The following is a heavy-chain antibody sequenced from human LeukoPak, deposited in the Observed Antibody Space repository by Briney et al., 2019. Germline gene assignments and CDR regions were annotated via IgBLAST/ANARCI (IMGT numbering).Heavy chain of an antibody. CDR3: ARGRENSGGYLETDY. J-gene: IGHJ4*02. CDR2: IHYSGST. CDR1: GGSISSYY. D-gene: IGHD2-15*01. Sequence: SETLSLTCTVSGGSISSYYWSWIRQPPGKGLEWIGYIHYSGSTNYNPSLKSRVTISVDTSKNQFSLKLSSVTAADTAVYYCARGRENSGGYLETDYWGQGTLVTVSS. V-gene: IGHV4-59*01.